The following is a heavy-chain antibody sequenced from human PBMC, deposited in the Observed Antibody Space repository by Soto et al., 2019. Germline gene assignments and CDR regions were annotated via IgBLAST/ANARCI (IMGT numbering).Heavy chain of an antibody. CDR1: GFTLSDYY. CDR3: ARARSTMVRGVIGY. J-gene: IGHJ4*02. Sequence: QVQLVESGGGLVKPGGSLRLACAASGFTLSDYYMSWIRQAPGKGLEWVSYISGSSSYTNYADSVKGRFTISRDNAKNSLYLQMNSLRAEDTAVYYCARARSTMVRGVIGYWGQGTLVTVSS. V-gene: IGHV3-11*05. D-gene: IGHD3-10*01. CDR2: ISGSSSYT.